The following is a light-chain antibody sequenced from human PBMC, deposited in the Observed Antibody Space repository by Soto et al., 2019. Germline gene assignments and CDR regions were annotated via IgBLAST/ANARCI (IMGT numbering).Light chain of an antibody. J-gene: IGKJ1*01. CDR1: GTVATN. CDR2: VPS. CDR3: QQYFEWPPMT. V-gene: IGKV3-15*01. Sequence: VMTQSPATLSVSPGERATLSCWASGTVATNLPGNHRKPAQVPRPLISVPSTRPAGISDRFRGSGSGTEFTLTISSLRSEDSAIYYCQQYFEWPPMTFGQGTKVEI.